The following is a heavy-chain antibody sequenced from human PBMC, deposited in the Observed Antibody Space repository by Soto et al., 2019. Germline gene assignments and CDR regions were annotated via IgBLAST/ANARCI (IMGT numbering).Heavy chain of an antibody. J-gene: IGHJ5*02. Sequence: CTVSGGSISSGGYYWGWIRQPPGKGLEWIGSIYYSGSTYYRPSLKSRVTISVDTSKNQFSLKLSSVTAADTAVYYCARQVPAAIRLGWFDPWGQGTLVTVSS. CDR3: ARQVPAAIRLGWFDP. CDR2: IYYSGST. CDR1: GGSISSGGYY. V-gene: IGHV4-39*01. D-gene: IGHD2-2*02.